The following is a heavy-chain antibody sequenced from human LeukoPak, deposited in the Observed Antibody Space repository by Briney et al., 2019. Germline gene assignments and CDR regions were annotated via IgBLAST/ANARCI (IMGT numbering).Heavy chain of an antibody. J-gene: IGHJ5*02. CDR2: ISAYNGNT. Sequence: ASVKVFCKASGYTFTSYGISWVRQAPGQGLEWMGWISAYNGNTNYAQKLQGRVTMTTDTSTSTAYMELRSLRSDDTAVYYCARGGTSCYGCIFGFDPWGQGTLVTVSS. V-gene: IGHV1-18*01. CDR3: ARGGTSCYGCIFGFDP. D-gene: IGHD2-2*01. CDR1: GYTFTSYG.